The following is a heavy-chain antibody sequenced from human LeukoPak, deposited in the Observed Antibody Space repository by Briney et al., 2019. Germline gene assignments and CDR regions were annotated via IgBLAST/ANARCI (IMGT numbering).Heavy chain of an antibody. D-gene: IGHD2-2*01. CDR3: TRGKASFTVEDAFDI. Sequence: SQTLSLTCGISGDSVSTKSASWNWIRQSPSRGLEWLGRTYYRSKWYNDYAVSVKSRITINPDTSKNQFSLQLNSVTPEDAAVYYCTRGKASFTVEDAFDIWGQGTTVTVSS. CDR1: GDSVSTKSAS. V-gene: IGHV6-1*01. CDR2: TYYRSKWYN. J-gene: IGHJ3*02.